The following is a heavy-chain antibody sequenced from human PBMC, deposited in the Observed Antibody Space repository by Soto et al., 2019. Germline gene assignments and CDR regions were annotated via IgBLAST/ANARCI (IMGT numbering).Heavy chain of an antibody. CDR3: AKASMVYSSGWYDY. V-gene: IGHV3-9*01. CDR1: GFTFDDYA. CDR2: ISWNSGSI. D-gene: IGHD6-19*01. Sequence: GGSLRLSCAASGFTFDDYAMHWVRQAPGKGLEWVSGISWNSGSIGYADSVKGRFTISRDNAKNSLYLQMNSLRAEDTALYYCAKASMVYSSGWYDYWGQGTLVTVSS. J-gene: IGHJ4*02.